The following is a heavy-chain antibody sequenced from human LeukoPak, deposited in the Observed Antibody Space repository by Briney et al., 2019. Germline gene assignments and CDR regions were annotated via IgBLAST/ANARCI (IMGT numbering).Heavy chain of an antibody. CDR2: ISSSSSTK. J-gene: IGHJ4*02. Sequence: GGSLRLSCAASGFTFSSYSMNWVRQAPGKGLEWVSHISSSSSTKYYTDSVKGRFTISRDNAKNSLHLQMNSLRAEDTAVYYCTRDPSEASHPYYFDYWGQGILVTVSS. CDR1: GFTFSSYS. D-gene: IGHD6-25*01. CDR3: TRDPSEASHPYYFDY. V-gene: IGHV3-48*04.